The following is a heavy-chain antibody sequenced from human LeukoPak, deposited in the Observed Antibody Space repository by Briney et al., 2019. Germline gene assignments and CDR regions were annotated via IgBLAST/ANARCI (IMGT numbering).Heavy chain of an antibody. CDR2: ISPSGGST. D-gene: IGHD1-26*01. Sequence: ASVKVSCKASGYSFTSYYMYWVRQAPGQGLEWMGIISPSGGSTSYAQKFQGRVTMTRDTSTSTVYMELRSLRSEDTAVYYCARARSGGSYYPIDYWGQGTLVTVSS. J-gene: IGHJ4*02. V-gene: IGHV1-46*01. CDR1: GYSFTSYY. CDR3: ARARSGGSYYPIDY.